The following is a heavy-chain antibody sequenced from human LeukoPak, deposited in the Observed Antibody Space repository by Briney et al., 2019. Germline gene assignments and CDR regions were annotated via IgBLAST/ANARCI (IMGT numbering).Heavy chain of an antibody. J-gene: IGHJ3*02. CDR3: ARDRSYYYDSSGYDDAFDI. V-gene: IGHV4-61*02. CDR1: GGSISSGSYY. CDR2: IYTSGST. Sequence: PSETLSLTCTVSGGSISSGSYYWSWIRQPAGKGLEWIGRIYTSGSTNYNPSLKSRVTISVDTSKNQFSLKLSSVTAADTAVYYCARDRSYYYDSSGYDDAFDIWGQGTMVTVSS. D-gene: IGHD3-22*01.